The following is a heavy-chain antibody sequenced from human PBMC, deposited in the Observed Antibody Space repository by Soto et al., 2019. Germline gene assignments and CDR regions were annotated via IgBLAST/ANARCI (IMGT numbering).Heavy chain of an antibody. Sequence: PSETLSLTCAVYGGSFSGYYWSWIRQPPGKGLEWIGEINHSGSTNYNPSLKSRVTISVDTSKNQFSLKLSSVTAADTAVYYCGRGYGSGSYYNWFDPWGQGTLVTVSS. D-gene: IGHD3-10*01. CDR2: INHSGST. CDR1: GGSFSGYY. V-gene: IGHV4-34*01. CDR3: GRGYGSGSYYNWFDP. J-gene: IGHJ5*02.